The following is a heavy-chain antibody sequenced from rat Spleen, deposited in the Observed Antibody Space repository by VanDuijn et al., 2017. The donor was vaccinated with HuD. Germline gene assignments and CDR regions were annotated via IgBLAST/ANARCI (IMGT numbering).Heavy chain of an antibody. D-gene: IGHD1-10*01. V-gene: IGHV2-64*01. CDR1: WFSLTTYN. CDR3: TREGYNNWGAFAY. Sequence: QVPLQVTGPYLLQLTHTLFRTCSVSWFSLTTYNVHGIRQPPGKGLEWLGAVWNGGGTDYDSAFKSRLSISRDTSKSQVFLKMNSLQTEDTAIYFCTREGYNNWGAFAYWGQGTLVTVSS. CDR2: VWNGGGT. J-gene: IGHJ3*01.